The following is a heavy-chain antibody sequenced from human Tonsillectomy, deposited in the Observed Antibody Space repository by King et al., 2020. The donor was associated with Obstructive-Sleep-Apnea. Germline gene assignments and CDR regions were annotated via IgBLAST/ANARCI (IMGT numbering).Heavy chain of an antibody. D-gene: IGHD6-13*01. CDR1: GGSISSGNW. CDR3: ARSPTLEAAGMALGY. J-gene: IGHJ4*02. V-gene: IGHV4-4*02. Sequence: VQLQESGPGLVKPSGTLSLTCAVSGGSISSGNWWTWVRQPPGKGLEWIGEIYHSGSTNYNPSLKSRVAISVDRSKNRFSLKLTSVTAAHTAVYYCARSPTLEAAGMALGYWGQGTLVTVSS. CDR2: IYHSGST.